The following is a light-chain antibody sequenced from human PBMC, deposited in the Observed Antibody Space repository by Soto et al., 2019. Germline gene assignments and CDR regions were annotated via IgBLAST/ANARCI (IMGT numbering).Light chain of an antibody. CDR2: DVS. Sequence: QSALTQPRSVSGSPGQSVTISCTGSSSDVGGYNYVSWYQQHPGKAPKLMIYDVSKWPSGVPDRFSGSKSCNTASLTISGLQAEDEAEYYCCSFAGSVYVFGTGTKLTVL. CDR3: CSFAGSVYV. V-gene: IGLV2-11*01. CDR1: SSDVGGYNY. J-gene: IGLJ1*01.